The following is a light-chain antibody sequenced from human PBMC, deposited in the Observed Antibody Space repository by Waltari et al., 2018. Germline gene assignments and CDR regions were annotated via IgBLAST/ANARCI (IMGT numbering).Light chain of an antibody. V-gene: IGKV3-20*01. Sequence: EIVVTQSPGALSLFPGERATLSCRASQTVAHTYLAWFPQRPGQAPRHLIGGASNRAACIPDRFSGSGSGTDFTLTISRLEPEDFAVYYCQQYADPPYTFGPGTKVDFK. CDR1: QTVAHTY. CDR2: GAS. J-gene: IGKJ3*01. CDR3: QQYADPPYT.